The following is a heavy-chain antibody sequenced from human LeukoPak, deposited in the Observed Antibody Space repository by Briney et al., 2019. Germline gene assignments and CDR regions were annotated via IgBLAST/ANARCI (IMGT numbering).Heavy chain of an antibody. Sequence: SETLSLTCTISNGSISDDYWSWIRQPPGKGLEWIGYIYYSGSTNYSPSLRSRVTISVDRSKNQVSLILSSLTAADTAIYYCARGAAGHQYYFDYWGRGTLVTVSS. V-gene: IGHV4-59*01. CDR2: IYYSGST. CDR1: NGSISDDY. CDR3: ARGAAGHQYYFDY. D-gene: IGHD2-2*01. J-gene: IGHJ4*02.